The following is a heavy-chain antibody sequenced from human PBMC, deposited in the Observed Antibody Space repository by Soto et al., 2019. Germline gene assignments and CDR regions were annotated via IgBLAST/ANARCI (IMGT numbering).Heavy chain of an antibody. CDR1: GGSISSSSYY. V-gene: IGHV4-39*01. J-gene: IGHJ4*02. CDR3: ARQGLVPYYFDY. Sequence: SETLSLTCSVSGGSISSSSYYWGWIRQPPGKGLEWIGSIYYSGSTYYNPSLKSRVTISVDTSKNQFSLKLSSVTAADTAVYYCARQGLVPYYFDYWGQGTLVTFSS. CDR2: IYYSGST. D-gene: IGHD6-13*01.